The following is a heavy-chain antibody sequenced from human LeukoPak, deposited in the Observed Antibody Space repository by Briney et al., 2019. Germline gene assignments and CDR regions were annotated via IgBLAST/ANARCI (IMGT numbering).Heavy chain of an antibody. D-gene: IGHD6-13*01. CDR2: IKQDGSEK. V-gene: IGHV3-7*01. J-gene: IGHJ5*02. CDR3: ARALYSSTPPDWFDP. Sequence: PGGSLRLSCAASGFTFSSYSMNWVRQAPGKGLEWVANIKQDGSEKYYVDSVKGRFTISRDNAKNSLYLQMNSLRAEDTAVYYCARALYSSTPPDWFDPWGQGTLVTVSS. CDR1: GFTFSSYS.